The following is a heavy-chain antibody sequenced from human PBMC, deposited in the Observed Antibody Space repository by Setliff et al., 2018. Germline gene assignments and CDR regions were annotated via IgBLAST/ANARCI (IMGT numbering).Heavy chain of an antibody. CDR2: ISAYIGNT. CDR1: GYTFTSYG. V-gene: IGHV1-18*01. Sequence: GASVKVSCKASGYTFTSYGISWVRQAPGQGLEWMGWISAYIGNTNYAQKLQGGVTMTTDTSTSTAYMELRSLRSDDTAVYYCARDPGWFGELLGYFDYWGQGTLVTVSS. J-gene: IGHJ4*02. D-gene: IGHD3-10*01. CDR3: ARDPGWFGELLGYFDY.